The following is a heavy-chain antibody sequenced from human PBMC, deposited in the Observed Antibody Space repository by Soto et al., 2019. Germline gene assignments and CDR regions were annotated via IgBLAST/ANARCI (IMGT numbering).Heavy chain of an antibody. Sequence: QVQLVQSGAEVKKPGSSVKVSCKASGGTFSSYTISWVRQAPGQGLEWMGRIIPILGIANYAQKFQGRVTITADKSTSTAYRELSSLRSEDTAVYYCARELVRTTVTTSNYYYYGMDVWGQGTTVTVSS. CDR1: GGTFSSYT. CDR2: IIPILGIA. J-gene: IGHJ6*02. CDR3: ARELVRTTVTTSNYYYYGMDV. D-gene: IGHD4-17*01. V-gene: IGHV1-69*08.